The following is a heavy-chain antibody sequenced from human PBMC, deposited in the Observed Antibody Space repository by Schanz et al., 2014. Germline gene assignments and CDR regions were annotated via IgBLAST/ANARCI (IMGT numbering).Heavy chain of an antibody. J-gene: IGHJ4*02. Sequence: QVQLVQSGGGVVQPGGSLRLSCAASGFTFTSYSMHWVRQAPGRGLEWVAVIRYDGSSKYYADSVRGRFTISSDDSKNTLYLQMNSLRPEDTAVYYCAKEDRNHNSDYVYWGQGTLVTVSS. D-gene: IGHD3-22*01. CDR1: GFTFTSYS. V-gene: IGHV3-30*02. CDR2: IRYDGSSK. CDR3: AKEDRNHNSDYVY.